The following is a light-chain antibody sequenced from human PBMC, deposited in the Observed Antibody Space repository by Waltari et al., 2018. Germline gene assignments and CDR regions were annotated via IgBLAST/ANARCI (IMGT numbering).Light chain of an antibody. CDR3: QQYNSYSLLS. J-gene: IGKJ4*01. Sequence: DIQMTQSPSTLSASVGDRVIISCRASQSISNWLAWYQQRPGKAPKLLVYKSSTLESGVPSRFSGSGSGTECTLTISSLQPEDFATYYCQQYNSYSLLSFGGGTKVEIK. CDR1: QSISNW. V-gene: IGKV1-5*03. CDR2: KSS.